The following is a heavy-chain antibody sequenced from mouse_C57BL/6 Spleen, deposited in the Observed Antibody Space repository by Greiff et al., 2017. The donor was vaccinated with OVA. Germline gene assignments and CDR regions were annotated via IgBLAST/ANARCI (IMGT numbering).Heavy chain of an antibody. CDR3: ARQLRLEDAMDY. V-gene: IGHV5-12*01. D-gene: IGHD3-2*02. Sequence: EVKVVESGGGLVQPGGSLKLSCAASGFTFSDYYMYWVRQTPEKRLEWVAYISNGGGSTYYPDTVKGRFTISRDNAKNTLYLQMSRLKSEDTAMYYCARQLRLEDAMDYWGQGTSVTVSS. CDR1: GFTFSDYY. CDR2: ISNGGGST. J-gene: IGHJ4*01.